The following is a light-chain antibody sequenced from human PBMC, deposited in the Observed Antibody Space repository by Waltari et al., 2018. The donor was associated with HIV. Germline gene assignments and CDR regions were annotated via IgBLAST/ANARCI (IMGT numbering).Light chain of an antibody. Sequence: EIVMTQSPATVSVSPGERATLSCWASQSVSRYLAWYRQQPGQPPSLVMYDASSRATGIPARFTGSGSGTAFTLTISSLEPGDFGVYYCHQRSTWPITFGQGTRMEIK. CDR3: HQRSTWPIT. V-gene: IGKV3-11*01. CDR1: QSVSRY. CDR2: DAS. J-gene: IGKJ5*01.